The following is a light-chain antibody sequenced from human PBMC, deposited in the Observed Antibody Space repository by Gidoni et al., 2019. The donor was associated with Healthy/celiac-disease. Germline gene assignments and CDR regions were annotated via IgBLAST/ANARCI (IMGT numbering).Light chain of an antibody. J-gene: IGLJ3*02. V-gene: IGLV1-51*01. CDR1: SPNIGNNY. CDR2: DNN. Sequence: QSVLTQPPSVSAAPGQKAPISCSGSSPNIGNNYLSWYQPLPGTAPKLLIYDNNKRPSGIPDRFSGSKSGTSATLGITGLQTGDEADYYCGTWDSSLSAGQGVFGGGTKLTVL. CDR3: GTWDSSLSAGQGV.